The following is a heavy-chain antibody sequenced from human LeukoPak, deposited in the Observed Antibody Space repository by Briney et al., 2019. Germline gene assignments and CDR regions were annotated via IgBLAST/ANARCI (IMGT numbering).Heavy chain of an antibody. D-gene: IGHD3-10*01. Sequence: PSETLSLTCTVSGGSISSYYWSWVRQPPGKGLGWIGYIYHSGSTYYNPSLKSRVTISVDRSKNQFSLKLSSVTAAVTAVYYCARGRVVRGVTPYDYWGQGTLVTVSS. V-gene: IGHV4-59*01. CDR2: IYHSGST. J-gene: IGHJ4*02. CDR3: ARGRVVRGVTPYDY. CDR1: GGSISSYY.